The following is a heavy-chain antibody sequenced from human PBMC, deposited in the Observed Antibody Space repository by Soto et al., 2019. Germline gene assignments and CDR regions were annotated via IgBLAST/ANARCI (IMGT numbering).Heavy chain of an antibody. D-gene: IGHD2-2*01. V-gene: IGHV1-18*01. J-gene: IGHJ3*02. Sequence: ASVKVSCKASGYTFTSYGISWVRQAPGQGLEWMGWISAYNGNTNYAQKLQGRVTMTTDTSTSTAYMELSSLRSDDSAVYYCVRDRPLGYCSSTSCYEDDAFDIWGQGTMVTVSS. CDR3: VRDRPLGYCSSTSCYEDDAFDI. CDR2: ISAYNGNT. CDR1: GYTFTSYG.